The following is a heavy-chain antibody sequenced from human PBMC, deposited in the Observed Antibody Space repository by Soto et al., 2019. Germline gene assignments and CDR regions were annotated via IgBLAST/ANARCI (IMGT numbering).Heavy chain of an antibody. V-gene: IGHV4-59*01. D-gene: IGHD6-19*01. J-gene: IGHJ3*02. CDR3: AREGDPFENSSGWYDAFDI. CDR2: IYYSGST. Sequence: SETLSLTCTVSGGSISSYYWSWIRQPPGKGLEWIGYIYYSGSTNYNPSLKSRVTISVDTSKNQFSLKLSSVTAADTAVYYCAREGDPFENSSGWYDAFDIWCQGIMVTVS. CDR1: GGSISSYY.